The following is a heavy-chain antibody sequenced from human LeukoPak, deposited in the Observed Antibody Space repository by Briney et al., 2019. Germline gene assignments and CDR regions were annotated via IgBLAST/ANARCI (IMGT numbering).Heavy chain of an antibody. D-gene: IGHD5-12*01. J-gene: IGHJ4*02. V-gene: IGHV3-21*01. CDR2: ISSSSSYI. CDR3: ARAIVATINPFDY. Sequence: GGSLRLPCAASGFTFSSYSMNWVRQAPGKGLEWSSSISSSSSYIYYAYSVKGRFTISRDNAKNPLYLQMNSLRAEDTAVYYCARAIVATINPFDYWGQGTLVTVSS. CDR1: GFTFSSYS.